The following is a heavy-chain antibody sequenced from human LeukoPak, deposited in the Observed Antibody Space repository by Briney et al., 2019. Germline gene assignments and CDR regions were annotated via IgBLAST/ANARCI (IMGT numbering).Heavy chain of an antibody. CDR2: IIPILGIA. D-gene: IGHD2-21*02. CDR3: ARSAYCGSDCLSNLDY. Sequence: SVKVSCKASGGTFSSYAISWVRQAPGQGLEWMGRIIPILGIANYAQKFQGRVTITADKSTSTAYMELSSLRSEDTAVYYCARSAYCGSDCLSNLDYWGQGTLVTVSS. CDR1: GGTFSSYA. V-gene: IGHV1-69*04. J-gene: IGHJ4*02.